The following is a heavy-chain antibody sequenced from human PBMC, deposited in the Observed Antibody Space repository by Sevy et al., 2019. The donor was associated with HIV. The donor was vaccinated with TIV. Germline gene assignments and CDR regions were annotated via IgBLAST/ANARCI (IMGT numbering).Heavy chain of an antibody. Sequence: GGSLRLSCAASGFTFSSYGMHWVRQAPGKGLEWVAVISYDGSNKYYADSVKGRFTISRDNSKKTLYLQMNSLRAEDTVVYYCAKDFSTMIVVVITTAPDYWGQGTLVTVSS. CDR2: ISYDGSNK. CDR1: GFTFSSYG. J-gene: IGHJ4*02. V-gene: IGHV3-30*18. CDR3: AKDFSTMIVVVITTAPDY. D-gene: IGHD3-22*01.